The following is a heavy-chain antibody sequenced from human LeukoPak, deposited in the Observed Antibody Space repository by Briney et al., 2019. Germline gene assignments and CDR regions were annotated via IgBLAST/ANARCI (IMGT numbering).Heavy chain of an antibody. CDR3: AKMPVSYSSGWSNFDY. V-gene: IGHV3-11*01. Sequence: GGSLRLSCAASGFTFSDYYMSLIRQAPGKGLEWVSYISSSGSTIYYPDSVKGRFTISRDNSKDTLYLQINSLRAEDTAVYFCAKMPVSYSSGWSNFDYWGQGTLVTVSS. CDR1: GFTFSDYY. D-gene: IGHD6-19*01. J-gene: IGHJ4*02. CDR2: ISSSGSTI.